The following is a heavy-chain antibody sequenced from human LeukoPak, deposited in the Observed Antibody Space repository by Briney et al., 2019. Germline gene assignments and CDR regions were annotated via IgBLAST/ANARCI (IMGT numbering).Heavy chain of an antibody. CDR1: GFTFTICA. J-gene: IGHJ4*02. D-gene: IGHD3-10*01. CDR2: ISGSGGST. CDR3: AKADGSYKTLIDY. Sequence: PGGSLRLSCAASGFTFTICAMNWVRQDPGKGLEGVSGISGSGGSTYYADSVKGRFTISRDSSKNTVYLQMNSLRAEDTAVYYCAKADGSYKTLIDYWGQGTLVTVSS. V-gene: IGHV3-23*01.